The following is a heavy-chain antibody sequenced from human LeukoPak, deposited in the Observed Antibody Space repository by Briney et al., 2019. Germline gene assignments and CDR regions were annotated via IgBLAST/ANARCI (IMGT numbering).Heavy chain of an antibody. CDR1: GFTFRKYR. D-gene: IGHD2-2*01. V-gene: IGHV3-21*06. CDR3: ARDPVVVVPAATPRGSSRYYYKGLDV. Sequence: GGSLRLSCAASGFTFRKYRMHWVRQTPGKGLEWVASISSSSNYIFYGDSVRGRFTLSRDNANNSLSLHINSLSADDTGVYYCARDPVVVVPAATPRGSSRYYYKGLDVWARGPRSPSP. CDR2: ISSSSNYI. J-gene: IGHJ6*02.